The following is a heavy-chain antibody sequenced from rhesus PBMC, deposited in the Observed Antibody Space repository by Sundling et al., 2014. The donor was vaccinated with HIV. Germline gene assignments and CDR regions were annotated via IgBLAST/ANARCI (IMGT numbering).Heavy chain of an antibody. J-gene: IGHJ1*01. D-gene: IGHD6-25*01. Sequence: LQQWGEGLVKPSETLSLTCGVSGGSMTSNYWSWIRQSPGKGLDWIGRISGGRGTTDYNPSLRSRVTISIDTSKNQFSLKLRSVTAADTAVYFCAREKKRVEYFDLWGQGALVTVSS. CDR3: AREKKRVEYFDL. CDR2: ISGGRGTT. V-gene: IGHV4-173*01. CDR1: GGSMTSNY.